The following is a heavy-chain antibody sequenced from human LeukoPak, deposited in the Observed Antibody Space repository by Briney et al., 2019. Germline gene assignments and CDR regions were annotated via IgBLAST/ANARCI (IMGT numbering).Heavy chain of an antibody. CDR3: ARVGITMVRGVIWSSPYYGMDV. CDR1: DGSFSGYY. D-gene: IGHD3-10*01. Sequence: PSETLSLTCAVYDGSFSGYYWSWIRQPPGKGLEWIGEINHSGSTNYNPSLKSRVTISVDTSKNQFSLKLSSVTAADTAVYYCARVGITMVRGVIWSSPYYGMDVWGQGTTVTVSS. J-gene: IGHJ6*02. CDR2: INHSGST. V-gene: IGHV4-34*01.